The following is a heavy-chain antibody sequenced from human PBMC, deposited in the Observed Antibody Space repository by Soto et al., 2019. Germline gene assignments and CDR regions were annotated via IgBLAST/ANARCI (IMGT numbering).Heavy chain of an antibody. CDR1: GFTFSSYA. D-gene: IGHD1-26*01. J-gene: IGHJ4*02. V-gene: IGHV3-23*01. Sequence: GGSLRLSCAASGFTFSSYAMSWVRQAPGKGLEWLAGITFRGDYTYYADSVKGRFSLSRDNSRNRLDLQMNNLEVEDTALYYCAKLGTMGVFDNWGQGTLVTVSS. CDR3: AKLGTMGVFDN. CDR2: ITFRGDYT.